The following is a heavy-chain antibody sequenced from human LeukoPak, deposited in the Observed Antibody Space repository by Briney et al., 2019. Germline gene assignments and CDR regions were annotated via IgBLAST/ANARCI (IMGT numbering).Heavy chain of an antibody. CDR3: ARGPRYGSGNYYNNH. Sequence: ASVKVSCKASGFTFTGYYIYWVRQAPGQGLEWMGWINPNSGGTNYALKFQGRVTMTRDTSISTAYMELSRLRSDDTAVYYCARGPRYGSGNYYNNHWGQGTLVTVSS. J-gene: IGHJ5*02. V-gene: IGHV1-2*02. CDR1: GFTFTGYY. D-gene: IGHD3-10*01. CDR2: INPNSGGT.